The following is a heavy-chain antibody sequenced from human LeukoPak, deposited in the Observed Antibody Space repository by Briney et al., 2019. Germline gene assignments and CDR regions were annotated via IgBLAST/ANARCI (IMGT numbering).Heavy chain of an antibody. Sequence: GGSLRLSCATSGFTLSSYEMNWVRQAPGKGLEWVSYISPSGSAIYTDSVKGRFTISTDNAKNSLFLQMNSLRAEDTAVYYCGRGGYCSGGNCYRFNAFDIWGQGTTVTVSS. V-gene: IGHV3-48*03. CDR1: GFTLSSYE. CDR3: GRGGYCSGGNCYRFNAFDI. D-gene: IGHD2-15*01. J-gene: IGHJ3*02. CDR2: ISPSGSAI.